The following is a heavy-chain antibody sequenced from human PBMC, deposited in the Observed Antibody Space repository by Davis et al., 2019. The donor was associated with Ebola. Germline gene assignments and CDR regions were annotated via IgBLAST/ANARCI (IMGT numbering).Heavy chain of an antibody. J-gene: IGHJ4*02. Sequence: GESLKISCAASGFTFSSYSMNWVRQAPGKGLEWVSYISSSSNTIYYADSVKGRFTISRDNAKNSLYLQMNSLRDEDTAVYYCARLFGVIPVFDYWGQGTLVTVSS. V-gene: IGHV3-48*02. CDR3: ARLFGVIPVFDY. D-gene: IGHD3-3*01. CDR2: ISSSSNTI. CDR1: GFTFSSYS.